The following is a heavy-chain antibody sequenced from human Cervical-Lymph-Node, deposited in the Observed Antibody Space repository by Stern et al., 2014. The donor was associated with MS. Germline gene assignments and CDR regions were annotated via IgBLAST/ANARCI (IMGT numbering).Heavy chain of an antibody. CDR2: ISSSSSYI. J-gene: IGHJ4*02. D-gene: IGHD6-13*01. Sequence: EVQLVASGGGLVKPGGSLRLSCAASGFTFSSYSMNWVRQAPGKGLAWVSSISSSSSYIYYADSVKGRFTISRDNAKNSLYLQMNSLRAEDTAVYYCARDSSSWYAIDYWGQGTLVTVSS. CDR3: ARDSSSWYAIDY. V-gene: IGHV3-21*01. CDR1: GFTFSSYS.